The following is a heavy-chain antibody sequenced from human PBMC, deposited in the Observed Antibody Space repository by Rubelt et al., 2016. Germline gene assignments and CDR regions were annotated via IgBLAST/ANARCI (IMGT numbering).Heavy chain of an antibody. CDR1: GFTFSSYG. CDR3: TRLRYISSWDGMDV. D-gene: IGHD6-13*01. J-gene: IGHJ6*02. Sequence: GFTFSSYGMHWVRQAPGKGLEWVAVIWYDGSNKYYADSVKGRFTISRDNSKNTLYLQMNSLRAEDTAVYYCTRLRYISSWDGMDVWGQGTTVTVSS. V-gene: IGHV3-33*01. CDR2: IWYDGSNK.